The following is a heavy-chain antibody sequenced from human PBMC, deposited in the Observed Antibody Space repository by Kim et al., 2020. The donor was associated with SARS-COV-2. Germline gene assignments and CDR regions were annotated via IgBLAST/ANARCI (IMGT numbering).Heavy chain of an antibody. CDR3: ARHPTFTMVRGAAFDY. V-gene: IGHV4-39*01. CDR1: GGSISSSSYY. D-gene: IGHD3-10*01. J-gene: IGHJ4*02. Sequence: SETLSLTCTVSGGSISSSSYYWGWIRQPPGKGLEWIGSIHYSGSTYYNPSLKSRVTISVDTSKNQFSLKLTSVTAADTAVYYCARHPTFTMVRGAAFDYGVQGALLTVSS. CDR2: IHYSGST.